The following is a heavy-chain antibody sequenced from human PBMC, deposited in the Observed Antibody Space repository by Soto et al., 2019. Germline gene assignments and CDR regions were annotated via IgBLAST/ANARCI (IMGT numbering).Heavy chain of an antibody. D-gene: IGHD6-19*01. J-gene: IGHJ5*02. CDR1: GFTFSSYW. Sequence: GGSLRLSCAASGFTFSSYWMSWVRQAPGKGLEWVANIKQDGSEKYYVDSVKGRFTISRDNAKNSLYLQMNSLRAEDTAVYYCARGGTAVAGRLSWSDPWGQGTLVTVSS. V-gene: IGHV3-7*01. CDR2: IKQDGSEK. CDR3: ARGGTAVAGRLSWSDP.